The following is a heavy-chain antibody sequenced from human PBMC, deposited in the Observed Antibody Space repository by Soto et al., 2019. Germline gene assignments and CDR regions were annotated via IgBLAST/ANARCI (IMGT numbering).Heavy chain of an antibody. Sequence: SETLSLTCTVSGGSISSSSYYWGWIRQPPGRGLEWIGSIYYSGSTYYNPSLKSRVTISVDTSKNQFSLKLSSVTAADTAVYYCERTVSTNWLDPWGPGAMVTFYS. CDR1: GGSISSSSYY. V-gene: IGHV4-39*01. J-gene: IGHJ5*02. CDR2: IYYSGST. CDR3: ERTVSTNWLDP. D-gene: IGHD4-17*01.